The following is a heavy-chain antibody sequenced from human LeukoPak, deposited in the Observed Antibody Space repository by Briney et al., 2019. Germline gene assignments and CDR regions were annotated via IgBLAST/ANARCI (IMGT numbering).Heavy chain of an antibody. CDR1: GYTFTGYY. D-gene: IGHD2-21*02. J-gene: IGHJ4*02. V-gene: IGHV1-2*02. Sequence: ASVKVSCKASGYTFTGYYMHWVRQAPGQGLEWMGWINPNSGGTNYAQKFRGRVTMTRDTSISTAYMELSRLRSDDTAVYYCARARRAYCGGDCYSASDYWGQGTLVTVSS. CDR2: INPNSGGT. CDR3: ARARRAYCGGDCYSASDY.